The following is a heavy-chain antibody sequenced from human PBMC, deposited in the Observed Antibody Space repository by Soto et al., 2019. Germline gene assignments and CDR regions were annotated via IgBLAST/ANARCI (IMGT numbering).Heavy chain of an antibody. CDR1: GFTFSSYW. Sequence: EVQLVESGGGLVQPGGSLRLSCAASGFTFSSYWMHWVRQAPGNGLVWVSRINSDGSSTSYADSVKGRFTISRDNAKNTLYLQMNSLRAEDTAVYYCASRYCSGGSCSPLDYWGQGTLVTVSS. D-gene: IGHD2-15*01. V-gene: IGHV3-74*01. CDR3: ASRYCSGGSCSPLDY. J-gene: IGHJ4*02. CDR2: INSDGSST.